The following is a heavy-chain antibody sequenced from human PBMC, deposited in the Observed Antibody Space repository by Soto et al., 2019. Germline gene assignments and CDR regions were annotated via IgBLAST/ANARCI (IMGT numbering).Heavy chain of an antibody. V-gene: IGHV4-34*01. CDR1: GGSFSGYY. CDR2: INHSGST. J-gene: IGHJ6*02. CDR3: ARRSDSSGWFYYYYGMDV. Sequence: PSETLSLTCAVYGGSFSGYYRSWIRQPPGKGLEWIGEINHSGSTNYNPSLKSRVTISVDTSKNQFSLKLSSVTAADTAVYYCARRSDSSGWFYYYYGMDVWGQGTTVTVSS. D-gene: IGHD6-19*01.